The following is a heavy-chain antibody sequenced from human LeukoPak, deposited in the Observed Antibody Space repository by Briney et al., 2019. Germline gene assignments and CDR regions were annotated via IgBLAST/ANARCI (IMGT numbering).Heavy chain of an antibody. J-gene: IGHJ3*02. V-gene: IGHV4-4*02. Sequence: PSETLSLTCAVSGGSISSSNWWSWVRQPPGKGLEWIGEIYHSGSTNYNPSLKSRVTMSVDNSMNQFSLRLSSVTAADTAVYYCARPSGWGWGGYGNDAFDIWGQGTMVTVSS. D-gene: IGHD5-18*01. CDR1: GGSISSSNW. CDR3: ARPSGWGWGGYGNDAFDI. CDR2: IYHSGST.